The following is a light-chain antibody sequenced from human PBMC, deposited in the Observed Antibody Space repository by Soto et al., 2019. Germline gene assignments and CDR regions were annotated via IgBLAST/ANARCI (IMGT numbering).Light chain of an antibody. V-gene: IGKV1-39*01. CDR3: QQSYSTLRT. CDR1: QSISSY. Sequence: DIQMTQSPSSLSASVGDRVTITCRASQSISSYLNWYQQKPGKAPKLLIYAASSLQSGVPSRCSGSGSGTAFPLTISSLQPEDFATYYCQQSYSTLRTFGQGTKVEIK. J-gene: IGKJ1*01. CDR2: AAS.